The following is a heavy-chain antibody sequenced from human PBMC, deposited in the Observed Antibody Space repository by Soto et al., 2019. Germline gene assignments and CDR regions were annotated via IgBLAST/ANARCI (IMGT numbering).Heavy chain of an antibody. Sequence: GRSRRLPCAASGFPFNSAWITWVRQVPGKGLEWVGRVKSKADGGSGDYAAPVKGRFVVSRDDSKDIVYLQMNSLKIEDTGVYYCTTDSRTTLPEIRFDYWGHGTQVTVSS. CDR1: GFPFNSAW. CDR3: TTDSRTTLPEIRFDY. V-gene: IGHV3-15*07. J-gene: IGHJ4*01. D-gene: IGHD1-26*01. CDR2: VKSKADGGSG.